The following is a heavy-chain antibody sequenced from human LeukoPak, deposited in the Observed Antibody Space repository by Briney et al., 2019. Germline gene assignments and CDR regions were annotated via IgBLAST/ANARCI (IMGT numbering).Heavy chain of an antibody. CDR1: GFTFTNAW. Sequence: KAGGSPRLSCVDSGFTFTNAWMSWVRQAPGKGLEWIGRIKSKTDGETTNYAEPVRGRFTISRDDSKSAVYLQMNSLKIEDTAVYYCTTDLGTYYHGSQRLIPIDYWGQGTLVTVSS. V-gene: IGHV3-15*01. J-gene: IGHJ4*02. CDR2: IKSKTDGETT. CDR3: TTDLGTYYHGSQRLIPIDY. D-gene: IGHD3-10*01.